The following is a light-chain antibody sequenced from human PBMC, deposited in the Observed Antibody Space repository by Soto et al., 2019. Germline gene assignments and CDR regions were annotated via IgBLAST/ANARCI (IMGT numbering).Light chain of an antibody. J-gene: IGKJ2*01. V-gene: IGKV3-20*01. CDR2: GAS. Sequence: EIVLTQYPGTLSLSPGERATLSCRASQSVSSNYFAWYQQNPGQTPSLLIYGASSRATGIPDRFSGSGSGTDFTLTISRLEPEDFAVYYCQQYGKSPYTFGQGTKLEIK. CDR1: QSVSSNY. CDR3: QQYGKSPYT.